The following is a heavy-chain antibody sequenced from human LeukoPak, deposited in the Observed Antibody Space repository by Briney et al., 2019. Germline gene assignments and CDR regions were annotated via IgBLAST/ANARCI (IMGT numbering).Heavy chain of an antibody. Sequence: GGSLRLSCAASGFTFSSYGMHWVRQAPGKGLEWVAFIRYDGSNKYYADSVKGRFTISRDNSKNTLYLQMNSLRAEDTAVYYCAKEDYDILTGSAFGYWGQGTLVTVSS. D-gene: IGHD3-9*01. CDR3: AKEDYDILTGSAFGY. J-gene: IGHJ4*02. V-gene: IGHV3-30*02. CDR2: IRYDGSNK. CDR1: GFTFSSYG.